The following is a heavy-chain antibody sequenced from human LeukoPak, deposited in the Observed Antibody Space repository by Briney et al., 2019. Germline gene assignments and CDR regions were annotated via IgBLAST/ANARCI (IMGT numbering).Heavy chain of an antibody. D-gene: IGHD3-22*01. CDR1: GFTFSSYW. V-gene: IGHV3-7*01. CDR3: ARDLYYYDSSGRRGDY. J-gene: IGHJ4*02. Sequence: PGGSLRLSCAASGFTFSSYWMSWVRQAPGKGLEWVANIKQDGSEKYYVDSVKGRFTISRDNAKNSLYLQMDSLRAEDTAVYYCARDLYYYDSSGRRGDYWGQGTLVTVSS. CDR2: IKQDGSEK.